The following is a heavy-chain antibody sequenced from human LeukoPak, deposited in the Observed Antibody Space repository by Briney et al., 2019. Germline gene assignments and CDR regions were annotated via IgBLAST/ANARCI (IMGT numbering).Heavy chain of an antibody. CDR3: ARRANFNGWAPPVDS. CDR2: IHSVDSDT. V-gene: IGHV5-51*01. D-gene: IGHD2-8*01. J-gene: IGHJ4*02. Sequence: FTSHCIAWARQETANGRAWMGFIHSVDSDTKYSPSFRGQVTISDDSYTRTAYLQWDTMKASDTATYYCARRANFNGWAPPVDSWGQGNMVSVSS. CDR1: FTSHC.